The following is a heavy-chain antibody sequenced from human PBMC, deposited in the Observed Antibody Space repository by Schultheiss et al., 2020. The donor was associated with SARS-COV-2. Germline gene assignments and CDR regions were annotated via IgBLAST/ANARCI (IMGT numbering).Heavy chain of an antibody. CDR2: ISYDGSNK. Sequence: GGSLRLSCAASGFTFSSYGMHWVRQAPGKGLEWVAVISYDGSNKYYADSVKGRFTISRDNSKNTLYLQMNSLRAEDTAVYYCAKRHDSSSWYSTSAFDIWGQGTMVTVSS. V-gene: IGHV3-30*18. CDR1: GFTFSSYG. J-gene: IGHJ3*02. CDR3: AKRHDSSSWYSTSAFDI. D-gene: IGHD6-13*01.